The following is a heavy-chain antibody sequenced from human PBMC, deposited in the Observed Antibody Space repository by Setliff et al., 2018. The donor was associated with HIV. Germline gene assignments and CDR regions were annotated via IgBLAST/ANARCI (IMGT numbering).Heavy chain of an antibody. CDR1: GGSISSHY. V-gene: IGHV4-59*11. J-gene: IGHJ4*02. Sequence: SETLSLTCTVSGGSISSHYWSWIRQPPGKGLEWIGSIYYSGSANYNPSLKSRVTISVDTSKNQFSLKLSSVTAADTAVYYCARDWSSAAAGTFTPPDYWGQGTLVTVSS. CDR3: ARDWSSAAAGTFTPPDY. CDR2: IYYSGSA. D-gene: IGHD6-13*01.